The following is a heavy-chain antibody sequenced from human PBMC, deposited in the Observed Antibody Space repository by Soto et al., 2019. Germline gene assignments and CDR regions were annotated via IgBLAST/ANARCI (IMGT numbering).Heavy chain of an antibody. CDR3: ALSLIVGATRALYYGMDV. Sequence: PSETLSLTCTVSGGSISSGDSYWSWIRQPPGKGLEWIGYIYYSGSTYYNPSLKSRVTISVDTSKNQFSLKLSSVTAADTAVYYCALSLIVGATRALYYGMDVWGQGTTVTVSS. V-gene: IGHV4-30-4*01. CDR1: GGSISSGDSY. J-gene: IGHJ6*02. CDR2: IYYSGST. D-gene: IGHD1-26*01.